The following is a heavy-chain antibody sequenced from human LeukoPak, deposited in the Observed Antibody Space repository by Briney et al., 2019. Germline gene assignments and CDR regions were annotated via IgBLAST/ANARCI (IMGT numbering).Heavy chain of an antibody. J-gene: IGHJ5*02. D-gene: IGHD1-1*01. V-gene: IGHV1-2*06. CDR2: INPNSGGT. Sequence: ASVKVSCKASGYTFTGYYMHWVRQAPGQGLEWMGRINPNSGGTNYAQKFQGRVTMTRDTSISTAYMELSRLRSDDTAVYYCAGDWVRGPYNWFDPWGQGTLVTVSS. CDR1: GYTFTGYY. CDR3: AGDWVRGPYNWFDP.